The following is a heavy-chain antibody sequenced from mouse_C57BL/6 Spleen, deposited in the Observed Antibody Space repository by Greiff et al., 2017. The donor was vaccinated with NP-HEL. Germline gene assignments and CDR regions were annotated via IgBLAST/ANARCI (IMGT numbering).Heavy chain of an antibody. V-gene: IGHV1-80*01. CDR2: IYPGDGDP. Sequence: QVQLQQSGAELVKPGASVKISCTASGYAFSSYWMNWVKQRPGKGLEWIGKIYPGDGDPNYNGKFKGKATMTADQSSSTAYMQLSSLTSEDSAVDFCARRDGSSYAGYFDVWGTGTTVTVSS. CDR3: ARRDGSSYAGYFDV. J-gene: IGHJ1*03. D-gene: IGHD1-1*01. CDR1: GYAFSSYW.